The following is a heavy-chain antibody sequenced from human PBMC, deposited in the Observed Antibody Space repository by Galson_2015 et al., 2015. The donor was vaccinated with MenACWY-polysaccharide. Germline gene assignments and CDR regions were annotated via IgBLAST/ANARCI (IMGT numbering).Heavy chain of an antibody. Sequence: SLRLSCAASGFTFTSYAMSWVRQAPGKGLEWVSAIRSSGTNTYYAASVKGRFTISRDNSKNTLYLPMNSLRAEDTAVYYCAKDSTDFWSVAGRFDRWGQGTLVTVSS. CDR2: IRSSGTNT. V-gene: IGHV3-23*01. CDR3: AKDSTDFWSVAGRFDR. D-gene: IGHD3-3*01. J-gene: IGHJ5*02. CDR1: GFTFTSYA.